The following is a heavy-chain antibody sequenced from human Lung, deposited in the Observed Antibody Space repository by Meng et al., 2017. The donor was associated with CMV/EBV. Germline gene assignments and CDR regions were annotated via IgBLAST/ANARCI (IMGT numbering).Heavy chain of an antibody. D-gene: IGHD1/OR15-1a*01. CDR1: GFTFSGYS. V-gene: IGHV3-21*01. CDR3: ARNTLSYYGMDV. J-gene: IGHJ6*02. Sequence: GGSXRLXCAASGFTFSGYSMNWVRQAPGKGLEWVSMISSSSRYIYYADSVKGRFTISRDNSKNTLILEMNSLRAEDTAIYYCARNTLSYYGMDVLCQGTTVTVSS. CDR2: ISSSSRYI.